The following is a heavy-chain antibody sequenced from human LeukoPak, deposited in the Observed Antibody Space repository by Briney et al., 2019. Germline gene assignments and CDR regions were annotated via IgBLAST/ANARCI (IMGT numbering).Heavy chain of an antibody. J-gene: IGHJ5*02. CDR1: GGSISRHF. V-gene: IGHV4-4*07. CDR3: AKGDIVVGGGRHWFDP. Sequence: PSETLSLTCTVSGGSISRHFCSWIRQPAGKGLEWIGRVSTSGNIYYNPSLRSRITMSVDTSKNQFSLKLTSVTAADTAVYYCAKGDIVVGGGRHWFDPWGQGILVTVSS. D-gene: IGHD2-15*01. CDR2: VSTSGNI.